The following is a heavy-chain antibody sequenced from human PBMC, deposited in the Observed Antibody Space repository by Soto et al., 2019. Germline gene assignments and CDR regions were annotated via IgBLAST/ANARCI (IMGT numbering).Heavy chain of an antibody. CDR2: VYYRGRS. J-gene: IGHJ4*02. D-gene: IGHD2-15*01. V-gene: IGHV4-39*01. CDR3: VSQRTPVPTQAYFDY. CDR1: GGSVTNSSYY. Sequence: SETLSLTXTVSGGSVTNSSYYWGWIRQSPGKGLEWIGSVYYRGRSYSKSSVKSRVTISVDTSKNRFSLSLNSVTASDTAVYFCVSQRTPVPTQAYFDYWGPGALVTVS.